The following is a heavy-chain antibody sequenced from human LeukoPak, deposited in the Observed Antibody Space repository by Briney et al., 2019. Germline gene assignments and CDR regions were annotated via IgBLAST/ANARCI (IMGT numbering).Heavy chain of an antibody. CDR1: GGSISSGGYY. J-gene: IGHJ4*02. Sequence: PSETLSLTCTVSGGSISSGGYYWTWIRQPPGEGLEWIGHIYNSGSTNYNPSLRGRVTISLDTSKNQVSLKLSSVTAADTAMYYCARKDGDGWGQGTLVTVSS. CDR2: IYNSGST. V-gene: IGHV4-61*08. D-gene: IGHD5-24*01. CDR3: ARKDGDG.